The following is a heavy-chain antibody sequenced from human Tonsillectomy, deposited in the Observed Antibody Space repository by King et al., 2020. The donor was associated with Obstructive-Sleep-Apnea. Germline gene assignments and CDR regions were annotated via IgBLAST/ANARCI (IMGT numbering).Heavy chain of an antibody. V-gene: IGHV4-31*03. CDR3: ARDLRGKNNWFDP. Sequence: VQLQESGPGLVKPSQTLSLTCTVSGGSISSGGYYWSWIRQHPGKGLEWMGYISYSGSTYYTPPLKSRVTISVATSKNQFSLKLSSVTAADTAVYYCARDLRGKNNWFDPWGQGTLVTVSS. CDR2: ISYSGST. D-gene: IGHD3-9*01. J-gene: IGHJ5*02. CDR1: GGSISSGGYY.